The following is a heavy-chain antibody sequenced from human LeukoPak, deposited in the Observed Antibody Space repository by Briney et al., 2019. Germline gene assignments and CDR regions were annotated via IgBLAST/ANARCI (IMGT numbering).Heavy chain of an antibody. Sequence: GSLRLSCAASGFTVSSNYMSWVRQPPGKGLEWIGEIFHSGTTNYNPSLKSRLTISVDKSKNQFSLKLSSVTAADTAVYYCARVNYYGSGTAGFDYWGQGTLVPVSS. CDR2: IFHSGTT. CDR1: GFTVSSNY. CDR3: ARVNYYGSGTAGFDY. V-gene: IGHV4-4*02. D-gene: IGHD3-10*01. J-gene: IGHJ4*02.